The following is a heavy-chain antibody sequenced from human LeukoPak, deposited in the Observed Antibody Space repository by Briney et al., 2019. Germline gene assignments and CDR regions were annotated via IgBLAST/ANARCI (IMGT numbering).Heavy chain of an antibody. CDR3: ARAGGTTTRNYYFDY. J-gene: IGHJ4*02. D-gene: IGHD1/OR15-1a*01. Sequence: GGSLRLSCAASGFTVSSNYMSWVRQAPGKGLEWVSVIYSGGSTYYADSVKGRFTISRDNSKNTLYLQMNSLRAEDTAVYYCARAGGTTTRNYYFDYWGQGTLVTVSS. V-gene: IGHV3-53*01. CDR2: IYSGGST. CDR1: GFTVSSNY.